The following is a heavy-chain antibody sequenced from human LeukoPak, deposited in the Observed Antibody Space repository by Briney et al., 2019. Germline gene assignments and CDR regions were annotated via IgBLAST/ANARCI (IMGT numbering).Heavy chain of an antibody. V-gene: IGHV4-59*08. CDR3: ARQNGWYYFDY. D-gene: IGHD6-19*01. CDR2: IYYSGST. Sequence: PSETLSLTCTVSGGSISSYYWSWIRQPPGKGLEWIGYIYYSGSTNYNPSLKSRVTISVDTSKNQFSLKLSSVTAADTAVYYRARQNGWYYFDYWGQGTLVTVSS. J-gene: IGHJ4*02. CDR1: GGSISSYY.